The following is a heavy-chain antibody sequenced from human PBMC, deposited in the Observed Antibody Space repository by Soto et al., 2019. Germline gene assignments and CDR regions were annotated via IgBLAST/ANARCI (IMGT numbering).Heavy chain of an antibody. CDR2: IVVGSGNT. V-gene: IGHV1-58*01. J-gene: IGHJ4*02. Sequence: SVKVSCKASGFTFTSSAVQWVRQARGQRLEWIGWIVVGSGNTNYAQKFQERVTITRDMSTSTAYMELSSLRSEGTAVYYCAAVLGIYYSSGSDYWGQGTLVTVSS. D-gene: IGHD3-22*01. CDR1: GFTFTSSA. CDR3: AAVLGIYYSSGSDY.